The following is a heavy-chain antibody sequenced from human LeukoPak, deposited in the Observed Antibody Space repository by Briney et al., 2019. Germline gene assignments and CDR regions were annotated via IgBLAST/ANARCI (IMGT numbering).Heavy chain of an antibody. J-gene: IGHJ4*02. D-gene: IGHD1-26*01. CDR2: IYYSGST. Sequence: PSETLSLTCTVSGGSISSYYWSWIRQPPGKGLEWIGYIYYSGSTNYNPSLKSRVTIPVDTSKNQFSLKLSSVTAADTAVYYCARISGSYSAANFDYWGQGTLVTVSS. CDR3: ARISGSYSAANFDY. CDR1: GGSISSYY. V-gene: IGHV4-59*01.